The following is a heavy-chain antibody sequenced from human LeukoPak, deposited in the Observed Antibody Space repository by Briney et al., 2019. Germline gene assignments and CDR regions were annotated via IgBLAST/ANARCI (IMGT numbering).Heavy chain of an antibody. J-gene: IGHJ4*02. CDR2: IYHTGST. V-gene: IGHV4-59*08. Sequence: SETLSLTCTVSGGSISSYYWSWIRQPPGKGLEWIGYIYHTGSTNYKPSLKSRVTISLDTSKNQFSLKLSSVTAADTAVYYCARSAYVWGGYRLDYWGQGTLVTVSS. D-gene: IGHD3-16*02. CDR3: ARSAYVWGGYRLDY. CDR1: GGSISSYY.